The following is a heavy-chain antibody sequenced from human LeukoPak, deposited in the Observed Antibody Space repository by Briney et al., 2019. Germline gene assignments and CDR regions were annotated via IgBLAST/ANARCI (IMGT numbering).Heavy chain of an antibody. D-gene: IGHD3-22*01. CDR2: INPNSGGT. CDR3: ARPNWSDYYDSIGDYYGMDV. J-gene: IGHJ6*02. CDR1: GYTFTGYY. V-gene: IGHV1-2*02. Sequence: ASVKVSCKASGYTFTGYYMHWVRQAPGQGLEWMGWINPNSGGTNYAQKFQGRVTMTRDTSISTAYMELSRLRSDDTAVYYCARPNWSDYYDSIGDYYGMDVWGQGTTVTVSS.